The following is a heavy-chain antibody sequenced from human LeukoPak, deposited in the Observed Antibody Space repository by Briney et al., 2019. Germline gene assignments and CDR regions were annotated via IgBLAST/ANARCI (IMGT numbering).Heavy chain of an antibody. CDR3: AKDPLRGFGELLSAYYFDY. J-gene: IGHJ4*02. CDR1: GFTFSSYS. Sequence: GGSLRLSCAASGFTFSSYSMNWVRQAPGKGLEWVAVISHDGNNKYYGDSVKGRFTVSRDNSKNTLFLQMNSLRAEDTAVYYCAKDPLRGFGELLSAYYFDYWGQGTLVTVSS. V-gene: IGHV3-30*18. D-gene: IGHD3-10*01. CDR2: ISHDGNNK.